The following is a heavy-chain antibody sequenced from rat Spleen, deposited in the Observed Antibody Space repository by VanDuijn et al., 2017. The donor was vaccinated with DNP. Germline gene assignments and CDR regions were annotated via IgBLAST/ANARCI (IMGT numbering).Heavy chain of an antibody. J-gene: IGHJ2*01. CDR3: VREELGVNY. CDR2: VNQDSSVT. D-gene: IGHD4-3*01. CDR1: GFSLTNYG. Sequence: VQLKESGPVLVQASETLSLTCTVSGFSLTNYGVIWVRQAPGKGLEWIGEVNQDSSVTKYTPSLKERLSVSRDNAQNTLYLQMSKLGFEDTATYYCVREELGVNYWGQGVMVTVSS. V-gene: IGHV4-2*01.